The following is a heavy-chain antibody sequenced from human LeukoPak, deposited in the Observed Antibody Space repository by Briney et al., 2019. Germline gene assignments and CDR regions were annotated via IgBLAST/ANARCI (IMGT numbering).Heavy chain of an antibody. CDR3: GRVGGDWRGGNGH. J-gene: IGHJ4*02. Sequence: ASVNVSCMASGYAFTTFRITWVRQAPGQGRERMGWISTYSGNTHYAQSLRGRATMTTDTPTRIAYMELRSLTSDDTAVYYWGRVGGDWRGGNGHWGQGTLVTVSS. CDR2: ISTYSGNT. V-gene: IGHV1-18*01. CDR1: GYAFTTFR. D-gene: IGHD2-15*01.